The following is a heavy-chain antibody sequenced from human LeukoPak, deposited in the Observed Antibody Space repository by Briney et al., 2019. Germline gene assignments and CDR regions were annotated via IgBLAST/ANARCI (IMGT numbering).Heavy chain of an antibody. V-gene: IGHV1-69*05. CDR3: ARDFAYSGPFDF. CDR1: GGTFSSYA. J-gene: IGHJ4*02. Sequence: SSVKVSCKASGGTFSSYAISWVRQAPGQGLEWMGRIIPIFVTANYAQKFQGRVTITTDESTSTAYMELSSLRSEDTAVYYCARDFAYSGPFDFWGQGTRVTVSS. CDR2: IIPIFVTA. D-gene: IGHD2-21*01.